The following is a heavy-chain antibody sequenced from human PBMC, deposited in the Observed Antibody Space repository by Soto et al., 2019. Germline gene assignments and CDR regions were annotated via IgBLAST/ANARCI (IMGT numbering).Heavy chain of an antibody. J-gene: IGHJ4*02. CDR3: VKDTYYYDSSGYYIFDY. D-gene: IGHD3-22*01. CDR1: GLTFSRYG. V-gene: IGHV3-30*18. CDR2: ISYDGSNK. Sequence: QEQLVESGGGVVQPGRSLRLSCAASGLTFSRYGMHWVRQAPGKGLEWAAHISYDGSNKHYAESVKGRFTISRDSSKNTLYLQMNSLRAEDTAVYYCVKDTYYYDSSGYYIFDYWGQGTLAPVSS.